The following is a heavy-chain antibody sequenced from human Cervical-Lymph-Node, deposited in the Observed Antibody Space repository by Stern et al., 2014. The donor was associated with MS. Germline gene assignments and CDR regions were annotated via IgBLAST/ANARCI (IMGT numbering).Heavy chain of an antibody. CDR1: GYTFTNYS. Sequence: VQLVQSGAEVKKPGASVKVSCKASGYTFTNYSMYWVRQAPGQGLEWMGIINPSGESISYAQRFQGRVTMTRDTSTSTVYMELSSLRSEDTAVYYCATGGAAPRYFDLWGRGTLVTVSS. CDR3: ATGGAAPRYFDL. J-gene: IGHJ2*01. CDR2: INPSGESI. D-gene: IGHD3-10*01. V-gene: IGHV1-46*01.